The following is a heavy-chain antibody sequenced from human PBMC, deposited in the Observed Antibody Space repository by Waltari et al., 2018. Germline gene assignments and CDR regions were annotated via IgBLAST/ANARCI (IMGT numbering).Heavy chain of an antibody. Sequence: QVQLQESGPGLVKPSQTLSLTCTVSGGSISSGGYYWSWIRPNPGKGLEWIGYIYYSGSTSFNPSLKSRLTISLDTSNNQFSLRLTSVTAADTAVYYCARSPTYYGSGTYYLRPQYYFDYWGQGTLVTVSS. J-gene: IGHJ4*02. D-gene: IGHD3-10*01. CDR2: IYYSGST. V-gene: IGHV4-31*03. CDR3: ARSPTYYGSGTYYLRPQYYFDY. CDR1: GGSISSGGYY.